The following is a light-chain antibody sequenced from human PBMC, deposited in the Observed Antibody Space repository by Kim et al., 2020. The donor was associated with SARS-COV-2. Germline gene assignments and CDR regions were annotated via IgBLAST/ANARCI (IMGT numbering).Light chain of an antibody. CDR1: GSNSGNDY. V-gene: IGLV1-51*01. CDR2: DNN. CDR3: GAWDSSLDALV. J-gene: IGLJ2*01. Sequence: QKVTIACSGSGSNSGNDYVSWYQQLPGTAPKLLIYDNNERPSGIPDRFSGSKSGTSATLGITGLQTGDEADYYCGAWDSSLDALVFGGGTQLTVL.